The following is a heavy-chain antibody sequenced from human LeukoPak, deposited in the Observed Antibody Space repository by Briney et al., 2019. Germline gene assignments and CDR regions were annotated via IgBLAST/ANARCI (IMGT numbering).Heavy chain of an antibody. V-gene: IGHV4-39*07. J-gene: IGHJ4*02. D-gene: IGHD4-17*01. CDR3: ARELDYGTID. CDR2: IYYSGST. CDR1: GGSISSSRYY. Sequence: TSETLSLTCTVSGGSISSSRYYWDWIRQPPGKGLEWIGSIYYSGSTYYNPSLKSRVIISVDTSKNQFSLKLSSVTAADTAVYFCARELDYGTIDWGQGTLVTVSS.